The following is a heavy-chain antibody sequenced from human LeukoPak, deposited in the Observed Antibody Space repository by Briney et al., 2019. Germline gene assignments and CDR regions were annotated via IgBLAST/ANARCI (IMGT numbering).Heavy chain of an antibody. CDR3: ARDLKLTVAGTGLGAFDI. CDR1: GYTFTGHY. D-gene: IGHD6-19*01. J-gene: IGHJ3*02. Sequence: ASVKVSCKASGYTFTGHYIHWVRQAPGQGLEWMGWIHPNTGGTKYAQKFQGRVTMTRDTSSSTAYMELSSLRSADTAVYYCARDLKLTVAGTGLGAFDIWGQGTMVTVSS. CDR2: IHPNTGGT. V-gene: IGHV1-2*02.